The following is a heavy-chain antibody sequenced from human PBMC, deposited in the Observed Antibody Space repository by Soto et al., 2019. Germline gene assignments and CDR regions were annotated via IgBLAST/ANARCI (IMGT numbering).Heavy chain of an antibody. Sequence: EAQLLESGGGVVQPGGSLRLSCAASGFTFSSHAMTWVRQVPGKGLEWVSAISGRSDVIYYADSVKGRFTISRDNSKNTLDLQMNSLRAEDTAVYYCASKEAGNNPFDYWGQGTLVTVSS. CDR1: GFTFSSHA. D-gene: IGHD6-13*01. V-gene: IGHV3-23*01. J-gene: IGHJ4*02. CDR3: ASKEAGNNPFDY. CDR2: ISGRSDVI.